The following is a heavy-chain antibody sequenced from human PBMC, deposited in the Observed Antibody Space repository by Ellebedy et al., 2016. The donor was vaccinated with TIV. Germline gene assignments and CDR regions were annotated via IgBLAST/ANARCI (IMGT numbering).Heavy chain of an antibody. CDR1: GGSISSSSYY. CDR2: IYYSGST. Sequence: SETLSLTCTVSGGSISSSSYYWGWIRQPPGKALEWIATIYYSGSTYYNPSLKSRVTISVDTSKNQFSLKLSSVTAADTAVYYCARAGVNGYNKYYYGMDVWGQGTTVTVSS. V-gene: IGHV4-39*07. CDR3: ARAGVNGYNKYYYGMDV. D-gene: IGHD5-24*01. J-gene: IGHJ6*02.